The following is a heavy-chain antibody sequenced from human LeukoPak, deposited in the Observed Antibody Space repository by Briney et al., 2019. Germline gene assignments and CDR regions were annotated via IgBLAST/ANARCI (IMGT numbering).Heavy chain of an antibody. V-gene: IGHV4-39*01. J-gene: IGHJ4*02. Sequence: SETLSLTCTVSGGSIRSSGYYWGWIRQPPGKGLEWIGSMFYGETTSYSPSLQGRVTISLDTSKNQFSLRLNSVTAADTAVYYCARLERSRMDGAQYWGQGTLVTVSS. CDR2: MFYGETT. CDR1: GGSIRSSGYY. CDR3: ARLERSRMDGAQY. D-gene: IGHD4/OR15-4a*01.